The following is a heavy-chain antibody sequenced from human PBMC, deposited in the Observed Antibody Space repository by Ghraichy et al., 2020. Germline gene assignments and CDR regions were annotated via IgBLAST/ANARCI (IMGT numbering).Heavy chain of an antibody. CDR2: IYYSGST. D-gene: IGHD7-27*01. J-gene: IGHJ6*02. CDR3: ARHGDNWGAGPAPRGYYFAMDV. Sequence: SKTLSLTCTVSGASITSYYWSWIRQPPGKGLEWIGYIYYSGSTNYNPSLKSRVTMSVDMSKKDVSLRLSSVTAADTAVYYCARHGDNWGAGPAPRGYYFAMDVWGQGTTVTVSS. V-gene: IGHV4-59*08. CDR1: GASITSYY.